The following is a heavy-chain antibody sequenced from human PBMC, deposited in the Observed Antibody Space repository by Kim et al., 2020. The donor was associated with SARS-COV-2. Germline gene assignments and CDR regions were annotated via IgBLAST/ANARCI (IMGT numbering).Heavy chain of an antibody. CDR3: AKDLGSSGWYVHSVLFDY. V-gene: IGHV3-23*01. Sequence: GGSLRLSCAASGFTFSSYAMSWVRQAPGKGLEWVSAISGSGGSTYYADSVKGRFTISRDNSKNTLYLQMNSLRAEDTAVYYCAKDLGSSGWYVHSVLFDYWGQGTLVTVSS. CDR2: ISGSGGST. J-gene: IGHJ4*02. D-gene: IGHD6-19*01. CDR1: GFTFSSYA.